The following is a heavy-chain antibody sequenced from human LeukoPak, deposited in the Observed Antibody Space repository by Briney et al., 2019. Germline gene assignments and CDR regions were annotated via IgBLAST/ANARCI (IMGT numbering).Heavy chain of an antibody. CDR1: GFTLTNYA. CDR2: ISDSGGAT. V-gene: IGHV3-23*01. J-gene: IGHJ4*02. D-gene: IGHD2-15*01. Sequence: GGSLRLSCAASGFTLTNYAMSWVRQAPGEGREWVSSISDSGGATNCADSVKGRFSISRDNSKNTLYLQMNSMRAEDTAVYYCAKRSCGGGSCNFDYWGQGTLVTVSS. CDR3: AKRSCGGGSCNFDY.